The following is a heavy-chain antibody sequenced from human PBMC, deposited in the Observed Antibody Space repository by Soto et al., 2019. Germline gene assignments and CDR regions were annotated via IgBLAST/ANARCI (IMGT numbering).Heavy chain of an antibody. Sequence: EVQLVESGGGLVQPGGSLRLSCAASGFTFSSYSMNWVRQAPGKGLEWVSYISSSSSTIYYADSVKGRFTISRDNAKNSLYLQMNSLRAEDTAVYYCARDTLVRTSGGGAFDIWGQGTMVTVSS. CDR1: GFTFSSYS. CDR3: ARDTLVRTSGGGAFDI. J-gene: IGHJ3*02. V-gene: IGHV3-48*01. CDR2: ISSSSSTI. D-gene: IGHD2-2*01.